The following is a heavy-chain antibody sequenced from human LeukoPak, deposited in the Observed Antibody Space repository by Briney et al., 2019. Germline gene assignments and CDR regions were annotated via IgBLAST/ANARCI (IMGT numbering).Heavy chain of an antibody. CDR2: IYTSGST. CDR1: GGSISSGSYY. V-gene: IGHV4-61*02. CDR3: VAAAVAIDY. J-gene: IGHJ4*02. D-gene: IGHD6-19*01. Sequence: SETLSLTCTVSGGSISSGSYYWSWIRQPAGKGLEWIGRIYTSGSTNYNPSLKSRVTISVDTSKNQFSLKLSSVTAADTAVYFCVAAAVAIDYWGQGILVTVSS.